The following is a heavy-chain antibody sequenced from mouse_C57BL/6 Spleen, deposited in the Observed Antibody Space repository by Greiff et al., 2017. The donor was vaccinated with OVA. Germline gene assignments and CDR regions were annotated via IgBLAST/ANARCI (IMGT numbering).Heavy chain of an antibody. J-gene: IGHJ2*01. Sequence: VQLQQSGAELVRPGTSVKVSCKASGYAFTNYLIEWVKQRPGQGLEWIGVINPGSGGTNYNEKFKGKATLTADKSSSTAYMQLSSLTSEDSAVYFCASAGGNYKIFDYWGQGTTLTVSS. V-gene: IGHV1-54*01. D-gene: IGHD2-1*01. CDR3: ASAGGNYKIFDY. CDR2: INPGSGGT. CDR1: GYAFTNYL.